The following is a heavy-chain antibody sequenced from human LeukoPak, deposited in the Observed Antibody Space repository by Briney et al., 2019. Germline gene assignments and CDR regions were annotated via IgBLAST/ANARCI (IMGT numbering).Heavy chain of an antibody. J-gene: IGHJ4*02. D-gene: IGHD4-23*01. Sequence: SETLSLTCTVSGGSISSGGYYWSWIRQHPGKGLEWIGYIYYSGSTYYNPSLKSRVTISVDTSKNQFSLRLSSVTAADTAVYFCARVPFIGNGYFDYWGQGTLVTVSS. CDR1: GGSISSGGYY. CDR3: ARVPFIGNGYFDY. V-gene: IGHV4-31*03. CDR2: IYYSGST.